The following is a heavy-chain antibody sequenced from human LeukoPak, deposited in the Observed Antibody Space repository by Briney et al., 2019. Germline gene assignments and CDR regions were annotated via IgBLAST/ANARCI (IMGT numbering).Heavy chain of an antibody. D-gene: IGHD3-3*01. CDR1: GYTFTSSG. Sequence: GASVKVSCKASGYTFTSSGISWVRQAPGQGLEWMGWISAYNGNTNYAQKLQGRVTMTTDTSTSTAYMELRSLRSDDTAVYYCARPQTIFGVVHYYFDYWGQGTLVTVSS. CDR2: ISAYNGNT. V-gene: IGHV1-18*01. J-gene: IGHJ4*02. CDR3: ARPQTIFGVVHYYFDY.